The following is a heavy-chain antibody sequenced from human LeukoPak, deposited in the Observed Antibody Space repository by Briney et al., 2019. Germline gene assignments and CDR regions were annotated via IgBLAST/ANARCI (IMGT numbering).Heavy chain of an antibody. D-gene: IGHD1-26*01. V-gene: IGHV4-38-2*02. CDR2: IYHSGST. CDR1: GYSISSGYY. J-gene: IGHJ4*02. Sequence: SETLSLTCTVSGYSISSGYYWGWIRQPPGKGLEWIGSIYHSGSTYYNPSLKSRVTISVDTSKNQFSLKLSSVTAADTAVYYCAGRESGTGQGLDYWGQGTLVTVSS. CDR3: AGRESGTGQGLDY.